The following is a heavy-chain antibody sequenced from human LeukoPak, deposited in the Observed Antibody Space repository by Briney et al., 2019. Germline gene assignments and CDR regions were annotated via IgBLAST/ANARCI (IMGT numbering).Heavy chain of an antibody. CDR3: AREFLHCSSTSCYPGAFDI. Sequence: SETLSLTCTVSGGSISSYYWSWIRQPPGKGLEWIGRIYTSGSTNYNPSLKSRVTMSVDTSKNQFSLKLSSVTAADTAVYYCAREFLHCSSTSCYPGAFDIWGQGTMVTVSS. V-gene: IGHV4-4*07. J-gene: IGHJ3*02. CDR2: IYTSGST. D-gene: IGHD2-2*01. CDR1: GGSISSYY.